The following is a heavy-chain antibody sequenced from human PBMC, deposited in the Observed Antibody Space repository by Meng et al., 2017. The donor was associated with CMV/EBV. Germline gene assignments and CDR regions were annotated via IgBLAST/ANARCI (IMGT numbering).Heavy chain of an antibody. V-gene: IGHV1-69*12. Sequence: VQSWQSGVEVKKPGSSVKGSCKASGGTFSSYAISWVRQAPGQGLEWMGGFIPIFGTANYAQKFQGRVTITADESTSTAYMELSSLRSEDTAVYYCAREVDDYGDGWYFDLWGRGTLVTVSS. CDR1: GGTFSSYA. CDR3: AREVDDYGDGWYFDL. D-gene: IGHD4-17*01. J-gene: IGHJ2*01. CDR2: FIPIFGTA.